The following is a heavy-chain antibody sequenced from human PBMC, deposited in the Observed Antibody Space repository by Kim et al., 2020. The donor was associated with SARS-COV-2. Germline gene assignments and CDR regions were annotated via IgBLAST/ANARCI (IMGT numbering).Heavy chain of an antibody. CDR3: ASQILRYSSRRRMDV. V-gene: IGHV3-48*03. CDR1: GFTFSSYE. J-gene: IGHJ6*02. Sequence: GGSLRLSCAASGFTFSSYEMNWVRQAPGKGLEWVSYISSSGSTIYYADSVKGRFTISRDNAKNSLYLQMNSLRAEDTAVYYCASQILRYSSRRRMDVWGQGTTVTVSS. CDR2: ISSSGSTI. D-gene: IGHD3-9*01.